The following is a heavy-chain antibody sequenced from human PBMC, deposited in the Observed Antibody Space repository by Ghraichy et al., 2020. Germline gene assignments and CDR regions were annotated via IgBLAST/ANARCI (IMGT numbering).Heavy chain of an antibody. CDR3: ARQRIRPLVDF. Sequence: SETLSLTCTVSGDSIITRDYYWGWIRQPPGKGLEWIGSVYYGGSTHYNPSLKSRVTISVDTSKNQFSPRRSSVTAEDTSVYFCARQRIRPLVDFWGQGTLVSVSS. CDR2: VYYGGST. D-gene: IGHD2-15*01. V-gene: IGHV4-39*01. CDR1: GDSIITRDYY. J-gene: IGHJ4*02.